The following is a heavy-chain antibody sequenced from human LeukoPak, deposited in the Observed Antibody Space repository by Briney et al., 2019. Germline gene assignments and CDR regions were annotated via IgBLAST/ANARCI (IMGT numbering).Heavy chain of an antibody. CDR2: IYYSGST. V-gene: IGHV4-28*06. Sequence: SDTLSLTCAVSGYSISSSNWWGWIRQPPGKGLEWIGYIYYSGSTNYNPSLKSRVTMSVDTSKNQFSLKLSSVTALDTAVYYCARSRPEGYAGAFDYWGQGTLVTVSS. CDR3: ARSRPEGYAGAFDY. CDR1: GYSISSSNW. J-gene: IGHJ4*02. D-gene: IGHD5-18*01.